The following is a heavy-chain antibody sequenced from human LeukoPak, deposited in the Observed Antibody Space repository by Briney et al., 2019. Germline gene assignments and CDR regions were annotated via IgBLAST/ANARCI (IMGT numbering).Heavy chain of an antibody. CDR3: ARVRIGNCSNTSCPHCFDP. Sequence: GSVKVSCKASGYTFTGYYMHWVRQAPGQGLEWMGWFNPNSGGTNYAQMLQGRGSMIRDTSISTAYMELSSLRSDDTAVYYCARVRIGNCSNTSCPHCFDPWGQGTLVTVSS. CDR2: FNPNSGGT. CDR1: GYTFTGYY. V-gene: IGHV1-2*02. D-gene: IGHD2-2*01. J-gene: IGHJ5*02.